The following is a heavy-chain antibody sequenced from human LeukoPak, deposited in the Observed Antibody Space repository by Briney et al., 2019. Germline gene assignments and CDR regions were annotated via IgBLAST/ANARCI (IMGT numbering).Heavy chain of an antibody. CDR2: IVVGSGNT. CDR3: AAARYSSGWYGAFDI. CDR1: GFTFTSSA. Sequence: SVKVSCKASGFTFTSSAVQWVRQARGQRPEWIGWIVVGSGNTNYAQKFQERVTITRDMSTSTAYMELSSLRSEDTAAYYCAAARYSSGWYGAFDIWGQGTMVTVSS. J-gene: IGHJ3*02. D-gene: IGHD6-19*01. V-gene: IGHV1-58*01.